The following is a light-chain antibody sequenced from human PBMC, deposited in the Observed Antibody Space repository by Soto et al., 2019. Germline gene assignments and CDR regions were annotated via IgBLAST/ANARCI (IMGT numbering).Light chain of an antibody. Sequence: DILMTQSPSTLSASVGDRITITCRASETISSWLAWYQQKSGKAPQLLIYDASTLESGVPSRFSGSGFGTEFSLTISSLQPDDFATYYCHEYESHLRTFGPGTKVEIK. CDR1: ETISSW. CDR3: HEYESHLRT. V-gene: IGKV1-5*01. J-gene: IGKJ1*01. CDR2: DAS.